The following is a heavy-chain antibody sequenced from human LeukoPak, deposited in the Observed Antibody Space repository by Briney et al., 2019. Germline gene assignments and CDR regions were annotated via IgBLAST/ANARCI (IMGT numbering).Heavy chain of an antibody. D-gene: IGHD6-13*01. J-gene: IGHJ5*02. CDR1: GGSISGYY. V-gene: IGHV4-59*08. CDR2: NYYNENT. CDR3: ARCADSSWYFRDP. Sequence: SETLSLTCTVSGGSISGYYWSWIRQPPGKALEWIGYNYYNENTNYNPSLKSRATISVDTSKNQFSLKLSSVTAADTAVYYCARCADSSWYFRDPWGQGTLVTVSS.